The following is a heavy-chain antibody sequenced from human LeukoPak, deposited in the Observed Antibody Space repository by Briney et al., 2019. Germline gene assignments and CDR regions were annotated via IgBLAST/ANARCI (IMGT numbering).Heavy chain of an antibody. CDR1: SASMSSSSYY. CDR2: IYYSGST. CDR3: AREARYFEWVDDYRNFDY. Sequence: SETLSLSCTVSSASMSSSSYYWGWIRQPPGKGLEWIGRIYYSGSTYYNPSLKSRVTISVDTSKNQFSLKLSSVTAADTAVYYCAREARYFEWVDDYRNFDYWGQGTLVTVSS. J-gene: IGHJ4*02. D-gene: IGHD3-9*01. V-gene: IGHV4-39*02.